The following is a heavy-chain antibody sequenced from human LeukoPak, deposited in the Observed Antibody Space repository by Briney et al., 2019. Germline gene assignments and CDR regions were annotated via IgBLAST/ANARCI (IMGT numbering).Heavy chain of an antibody. V-gene: IGHV4-59*08. CDR2: IYYSGST. CDR3: ARLSPAYYYDSSGYNDAFDI. CDR1: GGSISSYY. D-gene: IGHD3-22*01. Sequence: PSETLSLTCTVSGGSISSYYWSWIRQPPGKGLEWIGYIYYSGSTNYNPSLKSRVTTSVDTSKNQFSLKLSSVTAADTAVYYCARLSPAYYYDSSGYNDAFDIWGQGTMVTVSS. J-gene: IGHJ3*02.